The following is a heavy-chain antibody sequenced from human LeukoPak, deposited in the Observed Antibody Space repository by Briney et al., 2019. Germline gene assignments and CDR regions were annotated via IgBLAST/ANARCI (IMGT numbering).Heavy chain of an antibody. CDR1: GFTFTTYT. J-gene: IGHJ4*02. Sequence: ASVKVSCKTSGFTFTTYTMHWVRQAPGQRLEWMGWINAANGNTQYSQKFQGRVTITRDTSASTAYMELSSLRSDDTAVYYCARGDSSGWYRTAFDYWGQGTLVTVSS. V-gene: IGHV1-3*01. CDR3: ARGDSSGWYRTAFDY. CDR2: INAANGNT. D-gene: IGHD6-19*01.